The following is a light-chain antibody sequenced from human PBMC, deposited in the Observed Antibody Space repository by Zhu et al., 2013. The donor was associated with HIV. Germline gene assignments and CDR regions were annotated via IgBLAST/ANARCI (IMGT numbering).Light chain of an antibody. J-gene: IGKJ1*01. Sequence: EIVLTQSPGTLSLSPGERATLSCRASQSVSSSYLAWYQQKPGQAPRLLISGASSRATGIPDRFSVSGSGTDFTLTISRLEPEDFAVYYCQHYGRSLWTFGQGAKVEIK. CDR1: QSVSSSY. V-gene: IGKV3-20*01. CDR3: QHYGRSLWT. CDR2: GAS.